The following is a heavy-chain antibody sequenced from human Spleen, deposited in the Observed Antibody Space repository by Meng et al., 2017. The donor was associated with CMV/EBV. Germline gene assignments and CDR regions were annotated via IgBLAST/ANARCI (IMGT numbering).Heavy chain of an antibody. CDR3: ARARDGYNYFDY. Sequence: QLPLVQSGAEVKKPWASFKVSCKASGYTFTSYYMHWVRQAPGQGLEWMGIIKPSGGSTSYAQKFQGRVTMTRDTSTSTVYMELSSLRSEDTAVYYCARARDGYNYFDYWGQGTLVTVSS. D-gene: IGHD5-24*01. J-gene: IGHJ4*02. V-gene: IGHV1-46*01. CDR2: IKPSGGST. CDR1: GYTFTSYY.